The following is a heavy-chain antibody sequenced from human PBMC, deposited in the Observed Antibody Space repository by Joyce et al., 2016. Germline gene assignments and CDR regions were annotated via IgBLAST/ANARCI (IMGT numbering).Heavy chain of an antibody. CDR1: GFTFSNYG. Sequence: QVQLVESGGGVVQPGRSLRLSCAASGFTFSNYGMHGVRQDPGKGLEWVAVIANDGNKKYYADSVKGRFTISRDNSKNTLYLQMNSLRAEDTAVYYCAKRYDYVDYWGQGTLVTVSS. D-gene: IGHD3-16*01. CDR3: AKRYDYVDY. CDR2: IANDGNKK. V-gene: IGHV3-30*18. J-gene: IGHJ4*02.